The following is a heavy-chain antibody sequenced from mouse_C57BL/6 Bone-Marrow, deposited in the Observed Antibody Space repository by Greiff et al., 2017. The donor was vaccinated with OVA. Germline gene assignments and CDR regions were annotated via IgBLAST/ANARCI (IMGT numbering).Heavy chain of an antibody. CDR3: VRGGPYYYGSSYLDYFDY. Sequence: VQLKESGGGLVQPKGSLKLSCAASGFSFNTYAMNWVRQAPGKGLEWVARIRSKSNNYATYYADSVKDRFTISRDDSESMLYLQMNNLKTEDTAMYYCVRGGPYYYGSSYLDYFDYWGQGTTLTVSS. D-gene: IGHD1-1*01. V-gene: IGHV10-1*01. CDR2: IRSKSNNYAT. CDR1: GFSFNTYA. J-gene: IGHJ2*01.